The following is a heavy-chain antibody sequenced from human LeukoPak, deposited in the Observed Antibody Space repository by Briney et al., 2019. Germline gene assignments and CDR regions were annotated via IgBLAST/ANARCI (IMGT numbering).Heavy chain of an antibody. V-gene: IGHV1-69*05. CDR1: GYTFTSYG. CDR2: IIPIFGTA. D-gene: IGHD5-12*01. CDR3: ARGVDWDFDY. J-gene: IGHJ4*02. Sequence: GASVKVSCKASGYTFTSYGISWVRQAPGQGLEWMGGIIPIFGTANYAQKFQGRVTITTDESTSTAYMELSSLRSEDTAVYYCARGVDWDFDYWGQGTLVTVSS.